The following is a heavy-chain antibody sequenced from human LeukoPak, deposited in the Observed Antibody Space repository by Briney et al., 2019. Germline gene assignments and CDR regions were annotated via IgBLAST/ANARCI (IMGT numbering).Heavy chain of an antibody. Sequence: PGGSLRLSCATSGFPFSDFSMSWVRQAPGKGLEWISTTNSGGTSTYYAESVTGRFTISRDNSKNTLYLQMSSLSVEDTAVYYCAKQSYARSLGEGGPGTLVSVSS. J-gene: IGHJ4*02. CDR3: AKQSYARSLGE. CDR2: TNSGGTST. D-gene: IGHD2-2*01. CDR1: GFPFSDFS. V-gene: IGHV3-23*01.